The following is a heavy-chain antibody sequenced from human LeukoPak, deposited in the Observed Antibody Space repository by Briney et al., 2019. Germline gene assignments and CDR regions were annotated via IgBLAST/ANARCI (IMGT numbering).Heavy chain of an antibody. J-gene: IGHJ4*02. CDR2: IYYSGST. D-gene: IGHD3-22*01. V-gene: IGHV4-39*07. CDR1: GGSISSSSYY. Sequence: ASETLSLTCTVSGGSISSSSYYWGWIRQPPGKGLEWIGSIYYSGSTYYNPSLKSRVTISVDTSKNQFSLKLSSVTAADTAVYYCARDLDPPYYYDSSGYLGGRWGQGTLVTVSS. CDR3: ARDLDPPYYYDSSGYLGGR.